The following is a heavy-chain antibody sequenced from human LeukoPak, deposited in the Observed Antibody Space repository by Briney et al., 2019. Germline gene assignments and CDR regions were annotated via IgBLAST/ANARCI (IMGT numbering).Heavy chain of an antibody. J-gene: IGHJ4*02. CDR2: ISSSSSYT. V-gene: IGHV3-11*06. CDR3: ARDLDGYSSLNYFDY. D-gene: IGHD6-19*01. Sequence: PGGSLRLSCAASGFTFSDYYMSSVRQAPGKGLEWVSYISSSSSYTNYADCVKGRFTISRDNAKNSLYLQMNSLRAEDTAVYYCARDLDGYSSLNYFDYWGQGTLVTVSS. CDR1: GFTFSDYY.